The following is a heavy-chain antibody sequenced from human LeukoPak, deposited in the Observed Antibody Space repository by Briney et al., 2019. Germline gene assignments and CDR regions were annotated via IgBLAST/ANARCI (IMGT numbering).Heavy chain of an antibody. V-gene: IGHV1-69*05. CDR1: GGTFSSYA. CDR2: IIPIFGTA. CDR3: ARAGYYYDSSGYSAGAFDI. J-gene: IGHJ3*02. Sequence: GASVKVSCKASGGTFSSYAISWVRQAPGQGLEWMGGIIPIFGTANYAQKFQGRVTITTDESTSTAYMELSSLRSEDTAVYYCARAGYYYDSSGYSAGAFDIWGQGTMVTVSS. D-gene: IGHD3-22*01.